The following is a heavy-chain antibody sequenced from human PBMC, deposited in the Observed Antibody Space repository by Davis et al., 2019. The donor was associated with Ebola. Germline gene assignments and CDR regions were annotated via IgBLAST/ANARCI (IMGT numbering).Heavy chain of an antibody. J-gene: IGHJ4*02. D-gene: IGHD1-7*01. CDR1: GDSVSSNSAA. V-gene: IGHV6-1*01. CDR3: ARGGNWNYGDFDY. Sequence: SQTLSLTCAISGDSVSSNSAAWSWIRQSPSRGLEWLGRTYYRSKWKNDYAVSVKSRITINPDTSKNQFSLQLNSVTPEDTAVYYCARGGNWNYGDFDYWGQGTLVTVSS. CDR2: TYYRSKWKN.